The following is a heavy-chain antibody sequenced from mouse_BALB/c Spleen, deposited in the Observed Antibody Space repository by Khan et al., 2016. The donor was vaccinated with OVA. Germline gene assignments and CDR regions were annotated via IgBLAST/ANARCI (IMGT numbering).Heavy chain of an antibody. CDR1: GFSLTNSG. CDR3: AGQPYIHYNMMDY. J-gene: IGHJ4*01. CDR2: IWSDGST. V-gene: IGHV2-6-1*01. Sequence: QVQLKEPGPGLVAPSQSLSLTCTISGFSLTNSGIPWVRQPPGKGLEWPVVIWSDGSTTYNSALKSRLTISKDNSKCQVFIKMNSRQTDNTSMYFWAGQPYIHYNMMDYWGQGTSVTVSS. D-gene: IGHD1-2*01.